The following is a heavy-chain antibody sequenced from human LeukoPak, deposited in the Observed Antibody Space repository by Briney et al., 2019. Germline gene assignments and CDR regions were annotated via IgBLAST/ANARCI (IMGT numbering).Heavy chain of an antibody. CDR1: GFDFSSYS. J-gene: IGHJ3*02. CDR3: ARDCSSTSCQGAFDI. Sequence: GGSLRLSCAASGFDFSSYSMNWVRQAPGKGLEWVSAISPWSDYIYYVDSVKGRFTISRDYAKNSLYLQMNSLRAEDTAVYYCARDCSSTSCQGAFDIWGQGTMVTVSS. CDR2: ISPWSDYI. V-gene: IGHV3-21*01. D-gene: IGHD2-2*01.